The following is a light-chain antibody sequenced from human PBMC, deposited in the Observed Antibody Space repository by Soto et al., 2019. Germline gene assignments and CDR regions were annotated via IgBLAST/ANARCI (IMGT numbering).Light chain of an antibody. Sequence: QSVLTQPPSASGSPGQSVTISCTGTSSDVGRYNYVSWYQQHPGKAPKLMISEVTKRPSGVPDRFSGSKSGNTASLTVSGIQAEDEADYYCSSYAGGNNLYVFGTGTKLTVL. CDR2: EVT. V-gene: IGLV2-8*01. CDR3: SSYAGGNNLYV. J-gene: IGLJ1*01. CDR1: SSDVGRYNY.